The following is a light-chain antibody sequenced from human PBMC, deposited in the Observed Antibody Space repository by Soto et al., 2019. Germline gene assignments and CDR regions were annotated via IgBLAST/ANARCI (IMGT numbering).Light chain of an antibody. V-gene: IGKV1-5*01. CDR3: QQYSDYSGM. Sequence: DIQMTQSPSTLSASVGDRVTITCRASQSISRWLAWHQQKPGKAPRLLIYDASNLQRGVPSRFSGSGSGTEFTLTIPTLQPESFATYYCQQYSDYSGMFGQGTKVEIK. J-gene: IGKJ1*01. CDR1: QSISRW. CDR2: DAS.